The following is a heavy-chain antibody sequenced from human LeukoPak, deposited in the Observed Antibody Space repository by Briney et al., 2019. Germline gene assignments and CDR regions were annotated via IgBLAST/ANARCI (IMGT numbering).Heavy chain of an antibody. Sequence: GASVKVSCKASGYTFTGYYMHWVRQAPGQGLEWMGWINPNSGGTNYAQKFQGRVTMTRDTSISTAYMELSRLRSDDTAVYYCARVWRCSGGSCYYYGMDVWGQGTTVTVSS. D-gene: IGHD2-15*01. CDR3: ARVWRCSGGSCYYYGMDV. CDR1: GYTFTGYY. CDR2: INPNSGGT. J-gene: IGHJ6*02. V-gene: IGHV1-2*02.